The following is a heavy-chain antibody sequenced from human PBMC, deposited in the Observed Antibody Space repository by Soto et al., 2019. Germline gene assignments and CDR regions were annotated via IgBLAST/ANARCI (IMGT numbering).Heavy chain of an antibody. Sequence: QVQLVESGGGVVQPGRSLRLSCAASGFSCSSCGMHWVRQAPGKGLEWLAVIWHDGSKQYYADCVKGRFTVTRDNSENTLYLQMNSLTADDTAVYYCARTDVYGDYAPGGYWGQGTLVIVSS. CDR2: IWHDGSKQ. CDR3: ARTDVYGDYAPGGY. J-gene: IGHJ4*02. V-gene: IGHV3-33*01. D-gene: IGHD4-17*01. CDR1: GFSCSSCG.